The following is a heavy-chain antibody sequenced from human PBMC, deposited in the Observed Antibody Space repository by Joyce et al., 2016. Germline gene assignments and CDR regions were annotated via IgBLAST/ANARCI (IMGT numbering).Heavy chain of an antibody. V-gene: IGHV3-74*01. Sequence: EVQLVESGGGLVQPGGSLRLSCAASGFTFSRNWMHWVRRAPGKGPVWVSRIKGDGSITNYADSVKGRFTISRENAKNTVYLQMNSLRAEDTALYYCATDTQLGNWGQGTLVTVSS. CDR2: IKGDGSIT. CDR3: ATDTQLGN. CDR1: GFTFSRNW. J-gene: IGHJ4*02. D-gene: IGHD3-16*01.